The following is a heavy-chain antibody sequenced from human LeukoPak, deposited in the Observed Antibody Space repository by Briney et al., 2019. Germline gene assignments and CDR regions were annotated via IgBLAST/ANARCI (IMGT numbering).Heavy chain of an antibody. CDR1: GRTFNSYA. D-gene: IGHD3-3*01. V-gene: IGHV1-69*13. Sequence: SVKVSCKASGRTFNSYAISGVRQAPGQGLEWMGGILPICGTANYAQKFQGRVTITADESTSTAYRELSSLRSEDTAVYYCARDRAVLRFLEGYMDVWGKGTTLTVSS. CDR2: ILPICGTA. J-gene: IGHJ6*03. CDR3: ARDRAVLRFLEGYMDV.